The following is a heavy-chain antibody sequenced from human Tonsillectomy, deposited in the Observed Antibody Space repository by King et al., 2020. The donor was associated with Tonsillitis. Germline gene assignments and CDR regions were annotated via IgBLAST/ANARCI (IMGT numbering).Heavy chain of an antibody. D-gene: IGHD1-26*01. CDR2: IRSKVYGGTT. J-gene: IGHJ6*02. CDR3: SRGPTTPFKKYFGTDL. V-gene: IGHV3-49*03. CDR1: GFTFRDHA. Sequence: DVQLVESGGGLAQPGRSLRLSCITSGFTFRDHAMTWFRQAPGKGLEWVGMIRSKVYGGTTEYAASVKGRFTISREDSKSIAYLQMNGLRTEDTAVYYCSRGPTTPFKKYFGTDLWGQGTTVTVSS.